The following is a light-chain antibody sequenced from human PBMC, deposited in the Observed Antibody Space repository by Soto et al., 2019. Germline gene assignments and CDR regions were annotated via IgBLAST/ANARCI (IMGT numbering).Light chain of an antibody. J-gene: IGLJ3*02. CDR2: DVN. Sequence: QSVLTQPRSVSGSPGQSVTISCTGTSSDVGGYKYVSWYQQHPGKAPKLMIDDVNKRPSGVPDRFSGSRSGNTASLTISGLQAEDEADYYCCSYAGSYTWVFGGGTKLTVL. CDR3: CSYAGSYTWV. V-gene: IGLV2-11*01. CDR1: SSDVGGYKY.